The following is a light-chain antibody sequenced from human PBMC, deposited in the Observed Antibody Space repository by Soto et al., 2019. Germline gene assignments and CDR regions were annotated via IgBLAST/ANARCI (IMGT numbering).Light chain of an antibody. CDR3: SSYAGSSNFRV. V-gene: IGLV2-8*01. CDR2: EVS. J-gene: IGLJ1*01. Sequence: QSVLTQPPSASGSPGQSVTISCTGTSSDVGGYNYVSWYQQHPDKAPKLLIYEVSKRPSGVPDRFSGSKSGNTASLTVSGLQAEDEADYYCSSYAGSSNFRVFVTGTKVTVL. CDR1: SSDVGGYNY.